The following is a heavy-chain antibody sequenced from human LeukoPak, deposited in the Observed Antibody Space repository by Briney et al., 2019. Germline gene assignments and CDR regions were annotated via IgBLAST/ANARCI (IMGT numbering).Heavy chain of an antibody. J-gene: IGHJ4*02. V-gene: IGHV1-8*01. CDR1: GYTFSSYD. D-gene: IGHD5-18*01. CDR3: ARGDRVQLWSDY. Sequence: ASVTVSCTSSGYTFSSYDINWERQATGQGIEWMGWMNLNSGNTSYAQKFQVRVSMTRNTSTSIAYMELSRLRSEDTAVYCCARGDRVQLWSDYWGQGTLVTVSS. CDR2: MNLNSGNT.